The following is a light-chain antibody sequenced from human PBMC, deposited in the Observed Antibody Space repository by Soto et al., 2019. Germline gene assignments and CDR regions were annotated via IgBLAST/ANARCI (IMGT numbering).Light chain of an antibody. CDR1: QSVSSN. Sequence: EIVMTQSPATLSVSPGERATLSCRASQSVSSNLAWYQQKSCQAPRLLIYAASTRATGIPARLSGSGSGTEFTLTISSLQSEDVAVYYFQQYNNWPPFTFGPGTKVHI. CDR3: QQYNNWPPFT. J-gene: IGKJ3*01. CDR2: AAS. V-gene: IGKV3D-15*01.